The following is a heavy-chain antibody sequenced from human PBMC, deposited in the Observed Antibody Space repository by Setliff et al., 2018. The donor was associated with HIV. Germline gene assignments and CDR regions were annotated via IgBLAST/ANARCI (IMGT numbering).Heavy chain of an antibody. V-gene: IGHV3-23*01. CDR3: ARDCRVGWVFTYGMDV. J-gene: IGHJ6*02. D-gene: IGHD6-13*01. CDR2: ISGSGGST. Sequence: GGSLRLSCVASGFTFSSYDMNWVRQAPGKGLEWVSAISGSGGSTYYADSVKGRFTISRDNSKNTLYLQMNSLRPEDTAVYYCARDCRVGWVFTYGMDVWGQGTLVTVSS. CDR1: GFTFSSYD.